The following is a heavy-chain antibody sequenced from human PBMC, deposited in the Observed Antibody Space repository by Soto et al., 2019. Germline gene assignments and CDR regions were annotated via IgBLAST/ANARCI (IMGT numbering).Heavy chain of an antibody. CDR2: IFYSGST. CDR3: ARDPFDYGSGMDV. J-gene: IGHJ6*02. CDR1: AGSRGSYY. Sequence: PSETLSLTCAVPAGSRGSYYWSWIRQPPGKGLEWIGYIFYSGSTNYNPSLKSRVTISVDTSKNQFSLKLSSVTAADTAVYYCARDPFDYGSGMDVWGQGTTVTVS. D-gene: IGHD4-17*01. V-gene: IGHV4-59*01.